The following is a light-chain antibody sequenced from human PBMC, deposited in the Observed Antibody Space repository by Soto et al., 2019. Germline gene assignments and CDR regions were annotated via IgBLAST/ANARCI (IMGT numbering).Light chain of an antibody. V-gene: IGKV1-39*01. CDR1: HSIRTY. J-gene: IGKJ3*01. CDR2: AAS. Sequence: DIQMTQSPSSLSASVGDRVTISCRTSHSIRTYLNWYQQKLGKAPKVLIYAASNLQSGVPSRLSGSGSGTDFTLTISSLQPEDFATYYCQPGYNTSSPFGPGTKVEI. CDR3: QPGYNTSSP.